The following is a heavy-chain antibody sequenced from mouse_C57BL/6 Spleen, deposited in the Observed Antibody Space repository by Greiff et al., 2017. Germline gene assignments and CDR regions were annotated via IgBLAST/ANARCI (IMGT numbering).Heavy chain of an antibody. CDR2: ILPGSGST. V-gene: IGHV1-9*01. Sequence: QVQLQQSGAELMKPGASVKLSCTATGYTFTGYWIEWVKQRPGHGLEWIGEILPGSGSTNYNAKFKGKATFTADTSSNTAYMQLSSLTTEDSAIYYCARSDFHYDPVAYWGQGTLVTVSA. J-gene: IGHJ3*01. CDR3: ARSDFHYDPVAY. CDR1: GYTFTGYW. D-gene: IGHD1-1*01.